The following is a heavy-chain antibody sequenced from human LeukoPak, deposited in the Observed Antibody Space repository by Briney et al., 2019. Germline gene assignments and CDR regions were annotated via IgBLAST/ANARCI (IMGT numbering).Heavy chain of an antibody. Sequence: ASVKVSCKASGHTFTSYDINWVRQATGQGLEWMRWMNPNSGNTGYAQKFQGRVTITRNTSISTAYMELSSLRSEDTAVYYCARGLSRGVVGRHFDYWGQGTLVTVSS. J-gene: IGHJ4*02. CDR1: GHTFTSYD. CDR3: ARGLSRGVVGRHFDY. CDR2: MNPNSGNT. D-gene: IGHD3-3*01. V-gene: IGHV1-8*03.